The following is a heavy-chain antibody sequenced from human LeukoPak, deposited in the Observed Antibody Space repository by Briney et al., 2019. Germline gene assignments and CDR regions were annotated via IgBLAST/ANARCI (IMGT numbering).Heavy chain of an antibody. Sequence: ASVKVSCKASGYTFTSYDINWVRQATGQGLEWMGWMNPNSGNTGYAQKFQGRVTITRNTSISTAYMELSSLRSEDTAVYYCARFRYCSSTSCYTGGRKRNDYWGQGTLVTVSP. CDR1: GYTFTSYD. D-gene: IGHD2-2*02. J-gene: IGHJ4*02. CDR2: MNPNSGNT. CDR3: ARFRYCSSTSCYTGGRKRNDY. V-gene: IGHV1-8*03.